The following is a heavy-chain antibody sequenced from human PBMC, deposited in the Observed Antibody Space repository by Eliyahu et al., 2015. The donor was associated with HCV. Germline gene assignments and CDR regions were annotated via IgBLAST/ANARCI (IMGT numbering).Heavy chain of an antibody. D-gene: IGHD2-15*01. Sequence: QVQLQESGPGLVKPSETLSLTCTVSGGSISSYYWSWIRQPPGKGLEWIGYIYLRWGTNHQPPLKSRVTISVDTSKNQFSLKLSSVTAADTAVYYCAREFLLGGGSWFDYWGQGTLVTVSS. CDR3: AREFLLGGGSWFDY. J-gene: IGHJ4*02. CDR2: IYLRWGT. V-gene: IGHV4-59*01. CDR1: GGSISSYY.